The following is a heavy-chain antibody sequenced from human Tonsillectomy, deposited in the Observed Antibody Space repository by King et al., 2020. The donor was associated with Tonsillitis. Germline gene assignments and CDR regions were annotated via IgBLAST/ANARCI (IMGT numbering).Heavy chain of an antibody. D-gene: IGHD3-10*01. CDR2: ISYDGSNK. CDR3: ARDSQPCHYYGSGTAHGAFDI. Sequence: VQLVESGGGVVQPERSLRLSCAASGFTFSSYAMHWVRQATGKGLEWVAVISYDGSNKYYADSVKGRFTISRDNSKNTLYMQMNSLRAEDTAVYYCARDSQPCHYYGSGTAHGAFDIWGQGTMVTVSS. V-gene: IGHV3-30*04. CDR1: GFTFSSYA. J-gene: IGHJ3*02.